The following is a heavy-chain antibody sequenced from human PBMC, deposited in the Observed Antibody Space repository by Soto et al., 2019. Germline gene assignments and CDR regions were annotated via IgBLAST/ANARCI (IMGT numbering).Heavy chain of an antibody. Sequence: GGSLRLSCAASGFTFSSYSMNWVHQAPGKGLEWVSSISSSSSYIYYADSVKGRFTISRDNAKNSLYLQMNSLRAEDTAVYYCAVLGGPAAIQDFQHWGQGTLVTVSS. V-gene: IGHV3-21*01. CDR2: ISSSSSYI. J-gene: IGHJ1*01. D-gene: IGHD2-2*02. CDR1: GFTFSSYS. CDR3: AVLGGPAAIQDFQH.